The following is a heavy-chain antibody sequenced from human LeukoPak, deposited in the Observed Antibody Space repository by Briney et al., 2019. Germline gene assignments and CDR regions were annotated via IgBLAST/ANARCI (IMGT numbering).Heavy chain of an antibody. CDR3: ARPGSYGSGFYYYYGMDV. J-gene: IGHJ6*02. CDR1: GFTFSSYW. Sequence: GGSLRLSCAASGFTFSSYWMSWVRHAAGKGLEWVANIKQDGSEKYYVDSVKGRFTISRDNAKNSLYLQMNSLRAEDTAVYYCARPGSYGSGFYYYYGMDVRGQGTTVTVSS. CDR2: IKQDGSEK. V-gene: IGHV3-7*01. D-gene: IGHD3-10*01.